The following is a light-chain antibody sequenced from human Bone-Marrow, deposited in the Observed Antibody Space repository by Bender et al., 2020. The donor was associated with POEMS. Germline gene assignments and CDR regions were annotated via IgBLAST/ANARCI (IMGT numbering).Light chain of an antibody. CDR2: EGS. J-gene: IGLJ3*02. CDR3: CSYAGSSRWV. V-gene: IGLV2-8*01. CDR1: SRDVGAYNY. Sequence: QSALTQPPSASGSPGQSVTISCTGTSRDVGAYNYVSWYQQHPGKAPRLVIYEGSERPSGVSSRFSGSKSGNTASLTISGLQADDEADYYCCSYAGSSRWVFGGGTKLTVL.